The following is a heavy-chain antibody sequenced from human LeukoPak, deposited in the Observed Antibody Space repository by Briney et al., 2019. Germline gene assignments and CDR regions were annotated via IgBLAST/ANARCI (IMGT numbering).Heavy chain of an antibody. V-gene: IGHV3-23*01. D-gene: IGHD3-3*01. CDR3: AKGGLRFLEWLYFDY. CDR1: GFTFSSYA. J-gene: IGHJ4*02. Sequence: GGPLRLSCAASGFTFSSYAMSWVRQAPGKGLEWVSAISGSGGSTYYADSVKGRFTISRDNSKNTLYLQMNSLRAEDTAVYYCAKGGLRFLEWLYFDYWGQGTLVTVSS. CDR2: ISGSGGST.